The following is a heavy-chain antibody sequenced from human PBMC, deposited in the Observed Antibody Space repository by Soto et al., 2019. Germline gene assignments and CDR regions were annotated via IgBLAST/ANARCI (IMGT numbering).Heavy chain of an antibody. D-gene: IGHD2-21*02. V-gene: IGHV4-30-2*01. CDR1: GGSISSGGYS. J-gene: IGHJ4*02. Sequence: QLQLQESGSGLVKPSQTLSLTCAVSGGSISSGGYSWSWIRQPPGKGLEWIGYIYHSGSTYYNPSLKSRVTISVDRSKNQFSLKGSSVAAADTAVYYCARAASSVVTLFDYWGQGTLVTVSS. CDR3: ARAASSVVTLFDY. CDR2: IYHSGST.